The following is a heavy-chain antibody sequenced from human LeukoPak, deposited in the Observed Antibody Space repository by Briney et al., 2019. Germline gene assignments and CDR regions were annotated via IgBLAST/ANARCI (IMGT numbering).Heavy chain of an antibody. D-gene: IGHD3-10*01. V-gene: IGHV1-8*01. J-gene: IGHJ4*02. CDR1: GYTFTSYD. Sequence: ASVKLSCKASGYTFTSYDINWVRQATGQGPEWMGWMNSNSGNTGYAQQFQGRVTVTRTTSTSTAYMELSSLRPDDTAVYYCARGWFGQLLQDYWGQGTLVTVSS. CDR2: MNSNSGNT. CDR3: ARGWFGQLLQDY.